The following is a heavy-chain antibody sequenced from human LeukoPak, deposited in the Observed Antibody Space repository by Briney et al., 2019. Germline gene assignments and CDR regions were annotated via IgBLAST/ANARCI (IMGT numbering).Heavy chain of an antibody. CDR1: GYDFTTYW. CDR2: IYPGDSDT. D-gene: IGHD2-21*02. V-gene: IGHV5-51*01. J-gene: IGHJ4*02. CDR3: ARHRSAAGGDGRRLEY. Sequence: GESLKISCKGSGYDFTTYWIGWVRQMPGKGLEWMGIIYPGDSDTRYSQSFQGQVTISADKSTNTAYLQWSSLKALDSAMYYCARHRSAAGGDGRRLEYWGQGTLVTVSS.